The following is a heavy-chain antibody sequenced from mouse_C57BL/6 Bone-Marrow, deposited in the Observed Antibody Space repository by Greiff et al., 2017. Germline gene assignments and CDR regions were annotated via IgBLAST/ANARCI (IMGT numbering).Heavy chain of an antibody. CDR3: ARGANYMVTTEGFAY. CDR2: IDPSDSYA. V-gene: IGHV1-69*01. Sequence: QVQLQQPGAELVMPGASVKLSCKASGYTFTSYWMHWVKQRPAQGLEWIGEIDPSDSYANYNQKFKGKSTLTVDKSSSTAYMQLSSLTSEDSTVYYCARGANYMVTTEGFAYWGQGTMVTVSA. CDR1: GYTFTSYW. J-gene: IGHJ3*01. D-gene: IGHD2-1*01.